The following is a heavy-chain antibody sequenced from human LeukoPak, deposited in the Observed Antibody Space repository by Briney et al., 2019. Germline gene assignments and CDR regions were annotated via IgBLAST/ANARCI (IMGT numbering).Heavy chain of an antibody. J-gene: IGHJ4*02. CDR3: ARGGYDSSGYYYPRDFDY. Sequence: PSETLSLTCTVSGGSISSYYWSWIRQPPGKGLEWIGYIYYSGSTNYNPSLKSRVTISVDTSKNQFSLKLSSVTAADTAVYYCARGGYDSSGYYYPRDFDYWGQGTLVTVSS. V-gene: IGHV4-59*01. CDR2: IYYSGST. D-gene: IGHD3-22*01. CDR1: GGSISSYY.